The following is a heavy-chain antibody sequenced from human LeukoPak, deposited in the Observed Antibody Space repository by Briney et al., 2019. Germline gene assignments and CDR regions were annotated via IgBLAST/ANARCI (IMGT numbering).Heavy chain of an antibody. Sequence: PSDKLSCTFSGRAGCIGRVYWTVIGQPSGKGLEWIGYIYYSGSTNYNPSLKSRVTISVDTSKNQSSLKLSSVTAADTAVYYCASGYSSSWYVFSYWGQGTLVTVSS. D-gene: IGHD6-13*01. J-gene: IGHJ4*02. CDR1: AGCIGRVY. CDR2: IYYSGST. V-gene: IGHV4-59*08. CDR3: ASGYSSSWYVFSY.